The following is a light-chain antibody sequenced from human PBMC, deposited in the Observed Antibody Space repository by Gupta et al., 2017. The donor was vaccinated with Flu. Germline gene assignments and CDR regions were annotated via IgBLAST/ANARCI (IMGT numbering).Light chain of an antibody. CDR2: STS. CDR3: RLSYGGAWV. V-gene: IGLV7-43*01. J-gene: IGLJ3*02. CDR1: TGAVTSGYY. Sequence: QTVVPQEPDLTVSPGGTATLTCPSSTGAVTSGYYRNWFQQRPGQAPRTLIYSTSNKYSWTPARFSGSLLGGKAALTRSGVQAEDDDEYYCRLSYGGAWVFGGGTKLTVL.